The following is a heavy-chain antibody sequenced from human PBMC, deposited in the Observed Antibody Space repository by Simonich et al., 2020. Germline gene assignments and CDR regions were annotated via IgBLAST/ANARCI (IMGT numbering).Heavy chain of an antibody. CDR3: AKDVAAAGTEYFQH. CDR1: GFTFDDYA. D-gene: IGHD6-13*01. V-gene: IGHV3-9*01. Sequence: EVQLVESGGGLVQPRRSLRLSCAASGFTFDDYAMHWVRQAPGKGLEWVAGISWKSGSIGYADSVKGRFTISRDNAKNSLYLQMNSLRAEDTALYYCAKDVAAAGTEYFQHWGQGTLVTVSS. J-gene: IGHJ1*01. CDR2: ISWKSGSI.